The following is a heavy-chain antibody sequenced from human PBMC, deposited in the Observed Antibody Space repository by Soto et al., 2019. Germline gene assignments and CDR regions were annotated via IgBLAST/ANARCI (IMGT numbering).Heavy chain of an antibody. J-gene: IGHJ4*02. CDR2: INAGNGNT. CDR3: ARDSSGGYSYGGFDY. CDR1: GYTFTSYA. Sequence: GASVKVSCKASGYTFTSYAMHWVRQAPGQRLEWMGWINAGNGNTKYSQKFQGRVTITRDTSASTAYMELSSLRSEDTAVYYCARDSSGGYSYGGFDYWGQGTLVTVS. V-gene: IGHV1-3*01. D-gene: IGHD5-18*01.